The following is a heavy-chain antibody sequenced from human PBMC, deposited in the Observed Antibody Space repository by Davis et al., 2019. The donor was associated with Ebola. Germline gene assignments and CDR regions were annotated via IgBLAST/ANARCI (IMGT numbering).Heavy chain of an antibody. CDR2: ISSNGATT. CDR1: GFTFSNYD. J-gene: IGHJ4*02. D-gene: IGHD1-26*01. Sequence: PGGSLRLSCAASGFTFSNYDMTWVCQAPGKGLDWVSRISSNGATTYYADSVRGRFTISRDNSRNTLYLQMNSLRADDTAVYYCGGAWDWGQGTLVTVSS. V-gene: IGHV3-23*01. CDR3: GGAWD.